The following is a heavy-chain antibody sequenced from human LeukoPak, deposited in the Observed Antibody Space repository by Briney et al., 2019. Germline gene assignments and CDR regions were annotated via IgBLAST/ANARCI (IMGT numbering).Heavy chain of an antibody. V-gene: IGHV3-9*01. CDR2: ISWNSGSI. D-gene: IGHD2-21*01. CDR1: GFTFDDYA. J-gene: IGHJ4*02. CDR3: ATDGAALGESLDY. Sequence: PGRSLRLSCAASGFTFDDYAMHWVRQAPGKGLEWVSGISWNSGSIGYADSVKGRFTTSRGNAKNSLYLQMNSLRAEDTALYYCATDGAALGESLDYWGQGTLVTVSS.